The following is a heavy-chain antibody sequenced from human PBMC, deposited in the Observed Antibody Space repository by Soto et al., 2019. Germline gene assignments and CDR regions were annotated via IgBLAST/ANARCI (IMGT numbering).Heavy chain of an antibody. Sequence: PGGSLRLSCAASGFTFSSYGMHWVRQAPGKGLEWVAVIWYDGSNKYYADSVKGRSTISRDNSKNTLYLQMNSLRAEDTAVYYCARDAYGSGIELLAFDYWGQGTLVTVSS. CDR3: ARDAYGSGIELLAFDY. V-gene: IGHV3-33*01. CDR1: GFTFSSYG. J-gene: IGHJ4*02. D-gene: IGHD3-10*01. CDR2: IWYDGSNK.